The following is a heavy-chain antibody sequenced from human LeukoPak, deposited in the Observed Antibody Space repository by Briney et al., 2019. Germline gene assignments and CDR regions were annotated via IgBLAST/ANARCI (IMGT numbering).Heavy chain of an antibody. CDR2: ISYDGSNK. J-gene: IGHJ5*02. Sequence: GRSLRLSCAASGFTFSSYGMHWVRQAPGKGLEWVAVISYDGSNKYYADSVKGRFTISRDNSKNTLYRQMSSLRAEDTAVYYCAKDLRGGRLGDWFDPWGQGTLVTVSS. CDR1: GFTFSSYG. D-gene: IGHD3-10*01. CDR3: AKDLRGGRLGDWFDP. V-gene: IGHV3-30*18.